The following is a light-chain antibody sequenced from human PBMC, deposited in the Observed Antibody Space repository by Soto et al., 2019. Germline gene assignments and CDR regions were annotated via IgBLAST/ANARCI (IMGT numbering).Light chain of an antibody. V-gene: IGLV2-14*01. CDR1: SSDVSDNNY. CDR2: EVS. J-gene: IGLJ1*01. Sequence: QSVLTQPASVSGSPGQSITISCTGASSDVSDNNYVSWYQQHPGRAPKLLIFEVSNRPSGVSNRFSGSKSANTAALTISGLQPEDEADYYCCSYTDSCTYVFGTGTKVTVL. CDR3: CSYTDSCTYV.